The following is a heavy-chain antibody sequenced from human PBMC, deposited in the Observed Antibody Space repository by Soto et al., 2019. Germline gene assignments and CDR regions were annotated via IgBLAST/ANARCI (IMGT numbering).Heavy chain of an antibody. CDR1: GFTFSDYA. Sequence: GGSLRLSCAASGFTFSDYAMHWVRQAPGKGLEWVAVVSHDGRNTHYADSVKGRFTISRDNSKNTLYLQMNSLRAEDTAVYYCAKDLLPSSALRYFDWPVYYGMDVWGQGTTVTVSS. CDR2: VSHDGRNT. D-gene: IGHD3-9*01. V-gene: IGHV3-30*18. J-gene: IGHJ6*02. CDR3: AKDLLPSSALRYFDWPVYYGMDV.